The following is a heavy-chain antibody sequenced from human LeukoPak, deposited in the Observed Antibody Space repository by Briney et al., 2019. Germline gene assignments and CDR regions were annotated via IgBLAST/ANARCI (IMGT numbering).Heavy chain of an antibody. CDR1: GGSFSGYY. CDR2: INHSGST. J-gene: IGHJ4*02. CDR3: ARGMIVAAPMGASPIHY. Sequence: SETLCLTCAVYGGSFSGYYWSWIRQPPGKGLEWVGDINHSGSTNYNPALKSRVTISVDTSKTQFSLKLSSMTAADTAVYYYARGMIVAAPMGASPIHYWGQGTLVTVSS. D-gene: IGHD3-22*01. V-gene: IGHV4-34*01.